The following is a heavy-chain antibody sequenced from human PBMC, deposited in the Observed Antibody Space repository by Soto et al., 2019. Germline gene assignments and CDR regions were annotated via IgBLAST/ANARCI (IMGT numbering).Heavy chain of an antibody. J-gene: IGHJ4*02. CDR3: ARALLRYCSGGSCYVNY. D-gene: IGHD2-15*01. Sequence: QVQLVQSGAEVKKPGASVKVSCKASGYTFTGYYMHWVRQAPGQGLEWMGWINPNTGGTNYAQKVQGRVTMTRDTSISTAYMELSRLRSDDTAVYYCARALLRYCSGGSCYVNYWGQGTLVTVSS. CDR2: INPNTGGT. V-gene: IGHV1-2*02. CDR1: GYTFTGYY.